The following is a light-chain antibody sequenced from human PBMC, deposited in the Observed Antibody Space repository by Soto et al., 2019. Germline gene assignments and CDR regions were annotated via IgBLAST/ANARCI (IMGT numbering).Light chain of an antibody. CDR1: QSISSY. CDR2: AAS. J-gene: IGKJ2*01. V-gene: IGKV1-39*01. CDR3: QQGYSTRYT. Sequence: DIQMTQSPSSLSASVGDRVTITCRASQSISSYLNWYQQKPGKAPKLLIYAASSLQSGVPSRFSGSGAGTDFTLTISSLRPEDFATYYLQQGYSTRYTFGQGTKLEIK.